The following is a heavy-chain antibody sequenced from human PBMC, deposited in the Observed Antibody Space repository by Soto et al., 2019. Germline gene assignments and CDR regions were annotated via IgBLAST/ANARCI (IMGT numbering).Heavy chain of an antibody. CDR2: IWNNGRT. Sequence: GGSLRLSCAVSGFTLTNNHVTWVRQSTGKGLECVSVIWNNGRTSYADSVKGRFTISRDNSKNTVYLQMKSLRAEDTAMYYCTGFGGNSVWGQGTLVTVS. D-gene: IGHD2-21*02. J-gene: IGHJ4*02. CDR1: GFTLTNNH. CDR3: TGFGGNSV. V-gene: IGHV3-53*01.